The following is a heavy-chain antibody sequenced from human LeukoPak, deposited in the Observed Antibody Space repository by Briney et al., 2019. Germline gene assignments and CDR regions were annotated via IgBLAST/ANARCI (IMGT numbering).Heavy chain of an antibody. Sequence: GVSLRLSCAASGFTFSNYWMHWVRQAPGKGLEWVANIKEDGSEKYYVDSVKGRFSISRDNAKNSLYLQMNSLRAEDTAVYYCARALSGWGQGTLVTVSS. J-gene: IGHJ4*02. CDR1: GFTFSNYW. CDR2: IKEDGSEK. CDR3: ARALSG. D-gene: IGHD3-3*01. V-gene: IGHV3-7*03.